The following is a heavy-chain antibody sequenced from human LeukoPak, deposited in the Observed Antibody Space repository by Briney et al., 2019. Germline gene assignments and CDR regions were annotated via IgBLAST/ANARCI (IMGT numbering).Heavy chain of an antibody. CDR2: ISAYNGNT. CDR1: GYTFTSYS. D-gene: IGHD3-3*01. Sequence: ASVKVSFTCSGYTFTSYSISWVRHAPGQGLEWMGWISAYNGNTNYAQKLQGRVTMTTDTSTSTAYMELRSLRSDDTAVYYCARTNFGGVIDFDYWGQGTLVTVSS. CDR3: ARTNFGGVIDFDY. V-gene: IGHV1-18*01. J-gene: IGHJ4*02.